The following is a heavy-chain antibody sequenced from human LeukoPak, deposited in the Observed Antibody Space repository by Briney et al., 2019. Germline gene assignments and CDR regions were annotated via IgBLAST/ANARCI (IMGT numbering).Heavy chain of an antibody. CDR1: GGSISSYY. V-gene: IGHV4-59*01. J-gene: IGHJ4*02. CDR2: IYYSGST. D-gene: IGHD1-26*01. CDR3: ATWGSRDYFDY. Sequence: SETLSLTCAVYGGSISSYYWSWIRQPPGKGLEWIGYIYYSGSTNYNPSLKSRVTISVDTSKNQFSLKLSSVTAADTAVYYCATWGSRDYFDYWGQGTLVTVSS.